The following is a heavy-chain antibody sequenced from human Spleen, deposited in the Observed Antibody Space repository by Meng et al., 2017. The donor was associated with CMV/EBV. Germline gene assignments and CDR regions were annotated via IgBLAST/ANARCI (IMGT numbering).Heavy chain of an antibody. D-gene: IGHD6-13*01. J-gene: IGHJ6*02. Sequence: GESLKISCAASGFTVSSNYMSWVRQAPGKGLEWVSSISSSSSYIYYADSVKGRFTISRDNAKNSLYLQMNSLRAEDTAVYYCARDSEYSSSWYPNYYYYYGMDVWGQGTTVTVSS. V-gene: IGHV3-21*01. CDR2: ISSSSSYI. CDR1: GFTVSSNY. CDR3: ARDSEYSSSWYPNYYYYYGMDV.